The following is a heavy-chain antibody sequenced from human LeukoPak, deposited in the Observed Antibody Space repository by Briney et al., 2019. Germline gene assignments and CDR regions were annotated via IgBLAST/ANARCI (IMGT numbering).Heavy chain of an antibody. CDR2: IYYGGIT. CDR3: ALTRYYYDSSAYFPFDY. Sequence: SETLSLTCSVSGGSISSSSYYWGWIRQPPGKGLEWIGSIYYGGITYYSPSLKSRVTISVDTSKNQFSLKLSSVTATDTAVYYCALTRYYYDSSAYFPFDYWGQGTLVTVSS. J-gene: IGHJ4*02. V-gene: IGHV4-39*01. D-gene: IGHD3-22*01. CDR1: GGSISSSSYY.